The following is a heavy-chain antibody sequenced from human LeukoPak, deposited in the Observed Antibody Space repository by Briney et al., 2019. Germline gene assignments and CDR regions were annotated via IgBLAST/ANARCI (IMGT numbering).Heavy chain of an antibody. Sequence: SGGSLRLSCAASGFTFSSYAMYWVRQSPGKGLGWVAVISYDGSNKYYADSVKGRFTISRDNSKNTLYLQMNSLRAEDTAVYYCARDARTVGITMIVVGFDYWGQGTLVTVSS. CDR3: ARDARTVGITMIVVGFDY. J-gene: IGHJ4*02. CDR2: ISYDGSNK. CDR1: GFTFSSYA. V-gene: IGHV3-30*04. D-gene: IGHD3-22*01.